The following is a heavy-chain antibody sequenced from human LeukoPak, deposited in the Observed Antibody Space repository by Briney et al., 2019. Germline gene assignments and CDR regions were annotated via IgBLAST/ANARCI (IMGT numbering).Heavy chain of an antibody. CDR2: INPYSGGT. D-gene: IGHD1-1*01. CDR3: AREGQNWHWYFDL. CDR1: GYTVTDYY. J-gene: IGHJ2*01. V-gene: IGHV1-2*02. Sequence: ASVKVSCKASGYTVTDYYMHWVRQAPGQGLEWVAWINPYSGGTNYAQKFQGRVTVTRDTSISTAYLELSRLRSDDTAVYYCAREGQNWHWYFDLWGRGTPVTVSS.